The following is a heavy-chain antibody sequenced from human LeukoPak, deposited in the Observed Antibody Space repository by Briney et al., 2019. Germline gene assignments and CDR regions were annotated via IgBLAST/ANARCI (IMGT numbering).Heavy chain of an antibody. Sequence: SETLSLTCTVSGGSISSGSYYWSWIRQPAGKGLEWIGRIYTSGSTNYNPSLKSRVTISVDTSKNQFSLKLNSVTAADTAVYYCARADARDPGSCTSPWGQGTLVTVSS. CDR2: IYTSGST. D-gene: IGHD3-10*01. CDR1: GGSISSGSYY. V-gene: IGHV4-61*02. J-gene: IGHJ5*02. CDR3: ARADARDPGSCTSP.